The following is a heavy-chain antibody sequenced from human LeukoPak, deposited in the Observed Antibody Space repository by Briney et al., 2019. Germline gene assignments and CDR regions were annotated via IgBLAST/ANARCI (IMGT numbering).Heavy chain of an antibody. D-gene: IGHD3-9*01. CDR1: GGSISSYY. J-gene: IGHJ4*02. CDR3: VRGSYYDILTGYYTGSFDY. Sequence: SETLSLTCTVSGGSISSYYWSWLRQPPGKGLEWIGYIYYSGSSNYNPSLKSRVTISLDTSKKHFSLKLSSVTAADTAVYYCVRGSYYDILTGYYTGSFDYWGQGTLVTVSS. CDR2: IYYSGSS. V-gene: IGHV4-59*01.